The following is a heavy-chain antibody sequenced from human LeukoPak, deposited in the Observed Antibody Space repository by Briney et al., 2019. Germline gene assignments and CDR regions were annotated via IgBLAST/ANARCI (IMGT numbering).Heavy chain of an antibody. D-gene: IGHD2-15*01. CDR1: GFSVSNYY. CDR2: IRDSGET. V-gene: IGHV3-66*02. CDR3: ARNRTVSQDLVEFDP. J-gene: IGHJ5*02. Sequence: PGGSLRLSCAGSGFSVSNYYMSWVRQAPGKGLEWVSLIRDSGETFYADSVKGRFTISRDNSKNTMYLQMNSLRVEDTAVYYCARNRTVSQDLVEFDPCREGTLVADS.